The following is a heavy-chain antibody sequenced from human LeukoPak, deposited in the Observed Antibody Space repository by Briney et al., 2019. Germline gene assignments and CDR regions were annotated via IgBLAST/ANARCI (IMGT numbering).Heavy chain of an antibody. CDR2: IIPIFGTA. V-gene: IGHV1-69*05. CDR1: GGTFSSYA. CDR3: ARVGGDSSGFPFDY. Sequence: SVKVSCKASGGTFSSYAISWVRQAPGQGLEWMGGIIPIFGTANYAQKFQGRVTITTDESTSTAYMELSSLRSEDMAVYYCARVGGDSSGFPFDYWGQGTLVTVSS. J-gene: IGHJ4*02. D-gene: IGHD3-22*01.